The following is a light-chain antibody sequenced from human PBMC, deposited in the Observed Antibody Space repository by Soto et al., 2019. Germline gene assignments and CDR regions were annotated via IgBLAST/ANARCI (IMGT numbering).Light chain of an antibody. CDR1: QSVSSN. V-gene: IGKV3-15*01. CDR3: QQYNNWPRAYT. CDR2: GAS. J-gene: IGKJ2*01. Sequence: EIVMTQSPATLSVSPGERATLSCRASQSVSSNLAWYQQKPGQAPRLLIYGASTRATGIPARFSGSGSGTEVTLTISSLQSEDFAVYYCQQYNNWPRAYTFGQGTKLEIK.